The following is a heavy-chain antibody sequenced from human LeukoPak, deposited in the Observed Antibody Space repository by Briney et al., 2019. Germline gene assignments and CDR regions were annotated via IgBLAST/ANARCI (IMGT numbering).Heavy chain of an antibody. V-gene: IGHV3-21*01. CDR2: ISSSSSYI. CDR1: GFTFSSYS. Sequence: PGRSLRLSCAASGFTFSSYSMNWVRQAPGKGLEWVSSISSSSSYIYYADSVKGRFTISRDNAKNSLYLQMNSLRAEDTAVYYCARVKFMTTVTTFDYWGQGTLVTVSS. CDR3: ARVKFMTTVTTFDY. D-gene: IGHD4-17*01. J-gene: IGHJ4*02.